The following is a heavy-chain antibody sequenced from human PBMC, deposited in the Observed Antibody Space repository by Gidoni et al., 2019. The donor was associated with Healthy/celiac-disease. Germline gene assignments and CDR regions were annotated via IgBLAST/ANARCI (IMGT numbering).Heavy chain of an antibody. D-gene: IGHD5-18*01. CDR2: IYYSGST. CDR1: GGSISSSSYY. Sequence: QLQLQESGPGLVKPSETLSLTCTVSGGSISSSSYYWGWIRQPPGTGLEWIGSIYYSGSTSYNPSLKSRVTISVDTSKNQFSLKLSSVTAADTAVYYCASRGYSYGSYFYYYYGMDVWGQGTTVTVSS. CDR3: ASRGYSYGSYFYYYYGMDV. J-gene: IGHJ6*02. V-gene: IGHV4-39*01.